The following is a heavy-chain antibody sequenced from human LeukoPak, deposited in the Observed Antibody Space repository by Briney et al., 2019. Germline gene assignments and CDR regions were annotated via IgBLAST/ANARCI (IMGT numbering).Heavy chain of an antibody. Sequence: GSLRLSCAASGFTFSSYAMSWVRQAPGKGLEWIGYIYYSGSTNYNPSLKSRVTISVDTSKNQFSLKLSSVTAADTAVYYCAGIKYGDRPRFDYWCQGTLVTVSS. CDR2: IYYSGST. J-gene: IGHJ4*02. CDR1: GFTFSSYA. CDR3: AGIKYGDRPRFDY. D-gene: IGHD4-17*01. V-gene: IGHV4-59*12.